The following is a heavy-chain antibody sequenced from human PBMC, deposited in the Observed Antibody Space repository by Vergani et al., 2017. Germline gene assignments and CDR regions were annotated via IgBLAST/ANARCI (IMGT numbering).Heavy chain of an antibody. CDR3: ATKSCGTPGCQIGYFRE. V-gene: IGHV3-30*03. CDR1: GFTSSYYG. J-gene: IGHJ1*01. D-gene: IGHD1-1*01. CDR2: ISYDGTQK. Sequence: QVHLVESGGGVVQPGRSLRLSCVVSGFTSSYYGMHWVRQAPGKGLEWVAVISYDGTQKYYADSVKGRFTISRDNYKNTLYLQMNSLRTEDTAVYYCATKSCGTPGCQIGYFREWGQGTLVTVSS.